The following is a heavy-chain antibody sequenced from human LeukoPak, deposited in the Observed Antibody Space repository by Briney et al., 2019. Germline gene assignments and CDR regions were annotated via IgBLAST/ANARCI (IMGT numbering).Heavy chain of an antibody. CDR3: ARVSIGWYSFDC. J-gene: IGHJ4*02. CDR2: INPDGTTT. CDR1: GFTFSTYW. Sequence: GGSLRLSCAASGFTFSTYWMHWVRQAPGKGLVWVSRINPDGTTTSYADSVKGRFTISRDNAKDTVYLQMNSLRAEDTAVYYCARVSIGWYSFDCWGQGTLVTVSS. V-gene: IGHV3-74*01. D-gene: IGHD6-19*01.